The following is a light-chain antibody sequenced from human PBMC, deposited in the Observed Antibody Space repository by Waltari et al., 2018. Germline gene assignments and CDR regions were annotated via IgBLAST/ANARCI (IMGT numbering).Light chain of an antibody. CDR2: TTN. CDR3: AAWDDSLNGWV. Sequence: QSVLPQPPSASVPPGQRVTIHCSDRNSNLGRNSVNWYQQPPGTAPNLLIYTTNQRPSGVPDRFSGSKSGTSATLAIGGLRSADEADYYCAAWDDSLNGWVFGGGTKLTVL. J-gene: IGLJ3*02. V-gene: IGLV1-44*01. CDR1: NSNLGRNS.